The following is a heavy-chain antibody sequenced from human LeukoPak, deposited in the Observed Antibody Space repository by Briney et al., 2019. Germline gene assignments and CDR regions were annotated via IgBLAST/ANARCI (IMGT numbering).Heavy chain of an antibody. CDR2: IYYSGST. V-gene: IGHV4-59*11. J-gene: IGHJ4*02. Sequence: SETLSLTCTVSGGSISSHYWSWIRQPPGKGLEWIGYIYYSGSTNYNPSLKSRVTISVDTSKNQFSLRLSSMTAADTAVYYCAARLDYWGQGTLVTVSS. CDR3: AARLDY. CDR1: GGSISSHY.